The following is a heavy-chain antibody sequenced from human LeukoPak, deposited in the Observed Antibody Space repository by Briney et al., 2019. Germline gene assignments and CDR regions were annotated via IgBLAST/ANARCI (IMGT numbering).Heavy chain of an antibody. CDR1: GGSISSYY. Sequence: SSETLSLTCTVSGGSISSYYWSWIRQPPGKGLEWIGYIYYSGSTNYNPSLKSRVTISVDTSKNQFSLKLSSVTAADTAVYYCARDNWNYGSSMDVWGQGTMVTVSS. CDR2: IYYSGST. V-gene: IGHV4-59*01. D-gene: IGHD1-7*01. J-gene: IGHJ3*01. CDR3: ARDNWNYGSSMDV.